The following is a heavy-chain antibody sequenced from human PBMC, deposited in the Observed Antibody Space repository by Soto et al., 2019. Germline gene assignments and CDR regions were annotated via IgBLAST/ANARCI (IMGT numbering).Heavy chain of an antibody. J-gene: IGHJ4*02. CDR1: GFPFSHYA. CDR2: ISGSGNDA. Sequence: VQLLESGGGLVQPGGSLRLSCAASGFPFSHYAMSWVRQAPGKGLEWVSAISGSGNDASYADSVRGRFTISRDNSRDTLYLQMNSSRADDTAVYYCGKERRSSVWFVCDYWGQGELVTVSS. D-gene: IGHD6-19*01. CDR3: GKERRSSVWFVCDY. V-gene: IGHV3-23*01.